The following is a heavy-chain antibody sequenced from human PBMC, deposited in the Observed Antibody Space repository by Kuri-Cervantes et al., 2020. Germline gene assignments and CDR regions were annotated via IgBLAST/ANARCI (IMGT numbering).Heavy chain of an antibody. J-gene: IGHJ3*02. CDR2: IRSKANSYAT. CDR1: GFTFSGSA. CDR3: ARDADIWGSMPAFDI. V-gene: IGHV3-73*01. D-gene: IGHD3-16*01. Sequence: GESLKISCAASGFTFSGSAMHWVRQASGKGLEWVGRIRSKANSYATAYAASVKGRFTISRDDSKNTAYLQMNSLKTEDTAVYYCARDADIWGSMPAFDIWGQGTMVTVSS.